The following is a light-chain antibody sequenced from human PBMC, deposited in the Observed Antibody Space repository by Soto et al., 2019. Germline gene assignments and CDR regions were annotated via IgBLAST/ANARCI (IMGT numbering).Light chain of an antibody. Sequence: QPVLTQSPSASASLGASVKLTCTLSSGHSTYVIAWHQQQPEKGPRYLLKLTRDGSHTKGDGIPDRFSGSSSGAERYLTISGLQYEDEADYYCQTWGTGIRVFGGGTKLTVL. J-gene: IGLJ3*02. CDR1: SGHSTYV. CDR3: QTWGTGIRV. CDR2: LTRDGSH. V-gene: IGLV4-69*01.